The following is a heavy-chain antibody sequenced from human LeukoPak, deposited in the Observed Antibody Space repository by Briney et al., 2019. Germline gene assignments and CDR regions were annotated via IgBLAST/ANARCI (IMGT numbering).Heavy chain of an antibody. V-gene: IGHV3-48*04. J-gene: IGHJ6*02. CDR1: GFPFSSYW. CDR2: ISNSGSTI. D-gene: IGHD4-17*01. Sequence: GGSLRLSCVASGFPFSSYWMTWVRQAPGKGLEWVSYISNSGSTIYYADSVKGRFAISRDNAKNSLYLQMNSLRAEDTAVYYCARVQGQTTVTYYYYYYGMDVWGQGTTVTVSS. CDR3: ARVQGQTTVTYYYYYYGMDV.